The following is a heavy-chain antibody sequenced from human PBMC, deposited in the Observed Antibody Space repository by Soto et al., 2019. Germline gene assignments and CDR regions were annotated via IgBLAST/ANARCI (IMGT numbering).Heavy chain of an antibody. CDR1: GYTFSTYT. Sequence: QVQLVQSGAEVKPPGASVKVSCKASGYTFSTYTINWVRQATGQGLEWMGWMNPNSGYTGYAQKFHGRVTMTRDTSINTAYMELSSLQSEDTAVYYCAGLSVGGAVPHFDYWDQGTLVTVSS. J-gene: IGHJ4*02. CDR2: MNPNSGYT. CDR3: AGLSVGGAVPHFDY. D-gene: IGHD1-26*01. V-gene: IGHV1-8*02.